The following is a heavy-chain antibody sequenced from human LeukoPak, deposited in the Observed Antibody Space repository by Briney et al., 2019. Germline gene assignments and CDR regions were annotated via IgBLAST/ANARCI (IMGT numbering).Heavy chain of an antibody. D-gene: IGHD6-19*01. CDR2: INAGNGNT. J-gene: IGHJ4*02. V-gene: IGHV1-3*01. Sequence: ASVKVSCKASGYTFTSYAMHWVRQAPGQRLEWMGWINAGNGNTKYSQKFQGRVTITRDTSASTAYMELSSLRSEDTAVYYCARDSIAVAGVFDYWGQGTLVTVSS. CDR1: GYTFTSYA. CDR3: ARDSIAVAGVFDY.